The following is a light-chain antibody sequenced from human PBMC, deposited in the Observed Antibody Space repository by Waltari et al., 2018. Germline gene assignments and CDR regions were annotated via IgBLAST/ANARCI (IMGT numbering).Light chain of an antibody. CDR2: AVS. CDR3: SSYTTTSTFV. V-gene: IGLV2-14*01. J-gene: IGLJ1*01. Sequence: QSALTQPASASGSPGQSITLSFTGPSRDVGGYYSVPWYQQPPGNAPKLMIYAVSNRPSGVSNRFSGSKSGNTASLTISGLQTDDEADYYCSSYTTTSTFVFGTGTKVTVL. CDR1: SRDVGGYYS.